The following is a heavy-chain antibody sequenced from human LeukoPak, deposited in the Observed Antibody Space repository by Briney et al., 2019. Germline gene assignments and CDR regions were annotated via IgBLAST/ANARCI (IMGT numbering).Heavy chain of an antibody. CDR1: GYSFTSYW. V-gene: IGHV5-51*01. Sequence: GESLKISCKGSGYSFTSYWIGWGRQVPGKGLEWMGIIYPGDSDTRYSPSFQGQVTISADKSISTAYLQWSSLKASDNAMYFCARTCVVRGVISLFDYWGQGTLVTVSS. J-gene: IGHJ4*02. CDR2: IYPGDSDT. CDR3: ARTCVVRGVISLFDY. D-gene: IGHD3-10*01.